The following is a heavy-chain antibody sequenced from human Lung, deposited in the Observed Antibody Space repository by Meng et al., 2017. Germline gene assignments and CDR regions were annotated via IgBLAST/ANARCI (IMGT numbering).Heavy chain of an antibody. D-gene: IGHD1-26*01. V-gene: IGHV7-4-1*02. CDR2: INTNTGKP. J-gene: IGHJ4*02. CDR1: GYTFTSYA. CDR3: ARDGGRRFDY. Sequence: QVQLVQSGSESKHPRASGTVSCKASGYTFTSYAMNWVRQAPGQGLEWMGWINTNTGKPAYAQAFTGRFVLSLDSSVTTAYLQISSLEADDTAIYYCARDGGRRFDYWGQGTLVTVSS.